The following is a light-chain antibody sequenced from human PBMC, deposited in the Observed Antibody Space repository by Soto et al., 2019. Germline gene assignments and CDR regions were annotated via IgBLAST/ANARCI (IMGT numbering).Light chain of an antibody. CDR3: SSYTSSSTPYV. J-gene: IGLJ1*01. CDR1: SSDVGGYNY. Sequence: QSVLTQPASVSGSPGQSITISCTGTSSDVGGYNYVSWYQQHPGKALKLMIYDVSNRPSGVSNRFSGSKSGNTASLTISGLQAENEADYYCSSYTSSSTPYVFGTGTTVTVL. V-gene: IGLV2-14*01. CDR2: DVS.